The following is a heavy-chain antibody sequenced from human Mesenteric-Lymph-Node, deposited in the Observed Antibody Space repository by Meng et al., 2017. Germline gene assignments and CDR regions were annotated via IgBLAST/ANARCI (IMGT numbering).Heavy chain of an antibody. J-gene: IGHJ4*02. D-gene: IGHD4-17*01. CDR1: GFTFSDYY. V-gene: IGHV3-69-1*01. CDR3: ARGDYGDYGQYYFDY. Sequence: GGSLRLSCAASGFTFSDYYMNWVRQAPGKGLEWVSSISSSSTIYYADSVKGRFTISRDNSKNTLYLQMNSLRAEDTAVYYCARGDYGDYGQYYFDYWGQGTLVTVSS. CDR2: ISSSSTI.